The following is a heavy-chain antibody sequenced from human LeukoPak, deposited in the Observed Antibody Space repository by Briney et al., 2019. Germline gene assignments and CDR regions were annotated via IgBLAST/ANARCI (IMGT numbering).Heavy chain of an antibody. D-gene: IGHD3-22*01. CDR3: ARHAYYYDSSGYYYFDS. CDR2: INHSGST. J-gene: IGHJ4*02. CDR1: GVSFSGYY. Sequence: SETLSLTCSVYGVSFSGYYWSWIRQPPGKGLEWIGEINHSGSTNYNPSLKSRVTISEDTSKNQFSLKLSSVTAEDTAVYYCARHAYYYDSSGYYYFDSWGQGTLVTVSS. V-gene: IGHV4-34*01.